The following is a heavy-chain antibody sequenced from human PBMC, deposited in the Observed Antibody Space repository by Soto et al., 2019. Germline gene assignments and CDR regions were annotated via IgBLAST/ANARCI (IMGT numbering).Heavy chain of an antibody. Sequence: QVQLVESGGGVVQPGRSLRLSCAASGFTFSSYGMHWVRQAPGKGLEWVAVIWYDGSNKYYADSVKGRFTISRDNSKNTLYLQMNSLRAEDTAVYYCARGRRDGYNIEEYYFDYWGQGTLVTVSS. CDR1: GFTFSSYG. CDR2: IWYDGSNK. J-gene: IGHJ4*02. D-gene: IGHD5-12*01. V-gene: IGHV3-33*01. CDR3: ARGRRDGYNIEEYYFDY.